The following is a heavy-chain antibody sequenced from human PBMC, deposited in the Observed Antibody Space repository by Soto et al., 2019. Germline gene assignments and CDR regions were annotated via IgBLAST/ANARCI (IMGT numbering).Heavy chain of an antibody. CDR3: ARRLAKATNYYYYGMDV. Sequence: PSETLSLTCTVSGGSISSSSYYWGWIRQPPGKGLEWIGSIYYSGSTYYNPSLKSRVTISVDTSKNQFSLKLSSVTAADTAVYYCARRLAKATNYYYYGMDVWGQGTTVT. CDR2: IYYSGST. D-gene: IGHD5-12*01. J-gene: IGHJ6*02. CDR1: GGSISSSSYY. V-gene: IGHV4-39*01.